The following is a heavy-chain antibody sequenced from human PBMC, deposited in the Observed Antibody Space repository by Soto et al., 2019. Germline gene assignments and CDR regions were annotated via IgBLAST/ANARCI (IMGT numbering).Heavy chain of an antibody. V-gene: IGHV4-39*01. CDR3: ARSEGYELYYYYYYGMDV. J-gene: IGHJ6*02. CDR2: IYYSGST. D-gene: IGHD3-3*01. CDR1: GGSISSSSYY. Sequence: SETLSLTCTVSGGSISSSSYYWGWIRQPPGKGLEWIGSIYYSGSTYYNPSLQSRVTISVDTSKSQFSLKLSSVTAADTAVYYCARSEGYELYYYYYYGMDVWGQGTTVTVS.